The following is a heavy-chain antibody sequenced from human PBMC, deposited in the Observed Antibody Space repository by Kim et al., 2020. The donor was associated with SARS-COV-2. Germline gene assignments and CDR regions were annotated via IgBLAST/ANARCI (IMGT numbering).Heavy chain of an antibody. CDR2: ISGSGGST. CDR1: GFTFSSYA. CDR3: KAYYDFWSGYLTLDYYGMDV. J-gene: IGHJ6*02. V-gene: IGHV3-23*01. D-gene: IGHD3-3*01. Sequence: GGSLRLSCAASGFTFSSYAMSWVRQAPGKGLEWVSAISGSGGSTYYADSVKGRFTISRDNSKNTLYLQMNSLRAEDTAVYYCKAYYDFWSGYLTLDYYGMDVWGQGTTVTVSS.